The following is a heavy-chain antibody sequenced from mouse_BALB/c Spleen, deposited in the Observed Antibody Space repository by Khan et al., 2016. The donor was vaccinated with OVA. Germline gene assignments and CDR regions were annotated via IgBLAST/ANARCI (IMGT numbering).Heavy chain of an antibody. CDR1: GYTFASYT. V-gene: IGHV1-4*01. CDR2: INPSNGYT. CDR3: LRDGSYYRKDGLFGY. J-gene: IGHJ3*01. Sequence: QVQLKQSGAELARPGASVKMSCKASGYTFASYTIHWIKQRPGQGLEWIGYINPSNGYTNYNQKFKDKATLTADKSSTTAYMQLSSLTYDDSAVYNFLRDGSYYRKDGLFGYWGQGTLGTVSA. D-gene: IGHD2-14*01.